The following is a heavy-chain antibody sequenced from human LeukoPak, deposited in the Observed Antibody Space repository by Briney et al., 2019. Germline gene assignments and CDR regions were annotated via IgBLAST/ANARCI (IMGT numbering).Heavy chain of an antibody. Sequence: SETLSLTCTVSGDSLSSDYWGWIRQPPGKGLEWIGYIYRFGNTDYNPSLMRRVTISLDTSKKQLSLNLTSVTAADTAVYYCAGRGQRYFRDWGQGTLVTVSS. CDR3: AGRGQRYFRD. J-gene: IGHJ1*01. CDR1: GDSLSSDY. V-gene: IGHV4-4*08. CDR2: IYRFGNT.